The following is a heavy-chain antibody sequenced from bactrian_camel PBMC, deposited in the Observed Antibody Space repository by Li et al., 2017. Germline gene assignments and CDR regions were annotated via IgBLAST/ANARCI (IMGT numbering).Heavy chain of an antibody. CDR1: GFTFSSYA. CDR3: AIRYGSCARRALIGEDYYR. V-gene: IGHV3S40*01. Sequence: VQLVESGGGSVQSGGSLRLSCAASGFTFSSYAMTWVRQAPGKGLDWVSAINSGGASTYYADSVKGRFTISRDNAKNTVYLQVNSPKSEDSAMYYCAIRYGSCARRALIGEDYYRWGQGTQVTVS. J-gene: IGHJ4*01. CDR2: INSGGAST. D-gene: IGHD5*01.